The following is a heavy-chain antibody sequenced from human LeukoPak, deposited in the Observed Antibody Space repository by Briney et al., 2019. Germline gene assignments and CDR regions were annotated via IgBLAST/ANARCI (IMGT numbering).Heavy chain of an antibody. CDR3: ARGGVQVSGIDEFDY. J-gene: IGHJ4*02. CDR2: IGIRGDT. D-gene: IGHD6-19*01. Sequence: GGSLRLSCAASGFTFIDYDMHWVRQVIGKGLEWVSAIGIRGDTHYSGSVKGRFTVSRENAESSLYLQMNSLRAEDTAVYYCARGGVQVSGIDEFDYWGQGTLVTVSS. CDR1: GFTFIDYD. V-gene: IGHV3-13*01.